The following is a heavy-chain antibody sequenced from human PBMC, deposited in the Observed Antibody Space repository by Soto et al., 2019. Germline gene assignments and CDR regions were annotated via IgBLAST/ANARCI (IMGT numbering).Heavy chain of an antibody. CDR1: GFTFGDYA. CDR2: IRSKAYGGTT. D-gene: IGHD6-13*01. V-gene: IGHV3-49*03. CDR3: TRGSGYSSSWSDY. J-gene: IGHJ4*02. Sequence: SLRLSCTASGFTFGDYAMSWFRQAPGKGLEWVGFIRSKAYGGTTEYAASVKGRFTISRDDSKSIAYLQMNSLKTEDTAVYYCTRGSGYSSSWSDYWGQGTLVTVSS.